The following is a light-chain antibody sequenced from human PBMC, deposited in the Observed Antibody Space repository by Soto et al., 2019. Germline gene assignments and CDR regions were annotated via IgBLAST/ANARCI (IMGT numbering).Light chain of an antibody. CDR1: QSVFYSSNHKNY. V-gene: IGKV4-1*01. J-gene: IGKJ2*01. CDR3: QQYGSSPPYT. CDR2: WAS. Sequence: DIVMTQSPDSLAVSLGERATINCKSSQSVFYSSNHKNYLAWYQQKPGQPPKLLIYWASTRESGVPDRFSGSGSGTDFTLTISSLQAEDFAVYYCQQYGSSPPYTFGQGTKLDIK.